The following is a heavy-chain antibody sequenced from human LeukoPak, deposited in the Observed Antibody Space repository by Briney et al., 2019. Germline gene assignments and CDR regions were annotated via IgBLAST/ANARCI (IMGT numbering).Heavy chain of an antibody. D-gene: IGHD6-6*01. CDR2: MSPNSGDT. J-gene: IGHJ4*02. CDR3: AKGVEQLDY. V-gene: IGHV1-8*01. CDR1: GYTFTSYD. Sequence: ASVKVSCTASGYTFTSYDFNWVRQATGQRPEWMGWMSPNSGDTGYAQKFQDRVTMTRNTSISTAYMELSSLRSDDTAVYYCAKGVEQLDYWGQGTLVTVSS.